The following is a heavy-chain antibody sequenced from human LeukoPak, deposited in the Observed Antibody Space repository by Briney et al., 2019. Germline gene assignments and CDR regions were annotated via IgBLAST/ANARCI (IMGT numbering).Heavy chain of an antibody. CDR2: IYYSGST. J-gene: IGHJ3*02. CDR3: ARDGRSGQFNWNQRGTFDI. CDR1: GGSISSYY. D-gene: IGHD1-20*01. Sequence: TTSETLSLTCTVSGGSISSYYWSWIQQPPGKGLEWIGYIYYSGSTNYNPSLKSRVTISVDTSKNQFSLKLSSVTAADTAVYYCARDGRSGQFNWNQRGTFDIWGQGTMVTVSS. V-gene: IGHV4-59*01.